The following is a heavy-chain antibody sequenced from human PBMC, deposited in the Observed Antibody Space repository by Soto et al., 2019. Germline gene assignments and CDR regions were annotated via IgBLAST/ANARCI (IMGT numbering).Heavy chain of an antibody. D-gene: IGHD3-9*01. CDR1: GYTFTGYY. J-gene: IGHJ6*02. Sequence: ASVNVSCKASGYTFTGYYMHWVRQAPGQGLEWMGWINPNSGGTNYAQKFQGWVTMTRDTSISTAYMELSRLRSDDTAVYYCARAQRGDILTGYYAKLGMDVWGQGTTVTVSS. V-gene: IGHV1-2*04. CDR3: ARAQRGDILTGYYAKLGMDV. CDR2: INPNSGGT.